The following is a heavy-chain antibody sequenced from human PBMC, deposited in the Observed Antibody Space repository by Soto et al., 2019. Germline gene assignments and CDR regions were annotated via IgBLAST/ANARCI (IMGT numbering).Heavy chain of an antibody. D-gene: IGHD3-3*02. CDR3: ASLLAWAAVP. CDR1: GGSFSGYY. V-gene: IGHV4-34*01. J-gene: IGHJ5*02. Sequence: QVQLQQWGAGLLKPSETLSLTCAVYGGSFSGYYWSWIRQPPGKGLEWIGEINHSGSTNYNPSPKSRVTISVDTSKTPSSLKLSSVTAADTAVYYCASLLAWAAVPWGQGTLVTVYS. CDR2: INHSGST.